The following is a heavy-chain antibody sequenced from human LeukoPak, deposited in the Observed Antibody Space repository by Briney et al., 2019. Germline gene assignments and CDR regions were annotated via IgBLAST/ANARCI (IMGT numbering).Heavy chain of an antibody. CDR2: TYSRETT. Sequence: SETLSLTCAVSGASISTTIFSWGWIRQPPGKGLEWIGSTYSRETTYYNPSLKSRLTISVDTSKNQFSLRVNSVTAADTAVYYCARHDFWSGSYGENHFDYWGQGTLVTV. V-gene: IGHV4-39*01. D-gene: IGHD3-3*01. CDR3: ARHDFWSGSYGENHFDY. J-gene: IGHJ4*02. CDR1: GASISTTIFS.